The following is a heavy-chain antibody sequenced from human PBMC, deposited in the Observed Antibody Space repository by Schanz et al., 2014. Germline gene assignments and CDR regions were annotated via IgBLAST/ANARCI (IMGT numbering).Heavy chain of an antibody. CDR1: GYTFTSDS. CDR2: ISTSNGNT. D-gene: IGHD3-9*01. CDR3: ARVQDDILTGSEYYYGMDV. V-gene: IGHV1-18*04. J-gene: IGHJ6*02. Sequence: QVQLVQSGAEVKKPGASVKVSCKASGYTFTSDSMHWVRQAPGQGLEWMGWISTSNGNTNYIQKLQVRVTMTTDTSTSTAYMELRNLRSDDTTVYYCARVQDDILTGSEYYYGMDVWGQGTAVTVSS.